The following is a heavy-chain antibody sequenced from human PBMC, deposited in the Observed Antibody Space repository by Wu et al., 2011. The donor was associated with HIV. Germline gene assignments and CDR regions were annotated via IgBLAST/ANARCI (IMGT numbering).Heavy chain of an antibody. CDR3: TTLLSY. Sequence: QVQLVQSGTEVKKPGASVTISCKASGYPLTSFFLHWVRQAPGQGLEWIGVINPTGGDTAYAQKFRGRLNLTRDTSSNRAYLELTSLTSEDTAVYYCTTLLSYWGQGTLVTVSS. CDR2: INPTGGDT. CDR1: GYPLTSFF. J-gene: IGHJ4*02. D-gene: IGHD3-10*01. V-gene: IGHV1-46*01.